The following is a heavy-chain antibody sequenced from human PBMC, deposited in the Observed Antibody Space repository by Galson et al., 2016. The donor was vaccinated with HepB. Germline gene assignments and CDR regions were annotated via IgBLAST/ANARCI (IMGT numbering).Heavy chain of an antibody. J-gene: IGHJ4*02. CDR3: ARDEDSSWPQFHY. D-gene: IGHD6-13*01. CDR2: IWFDGSNK. Sequence: SLRLSCAASGFSFSDYYMSWIRQAPGKGPEWVAVIWFDGSNKYYADSVKGRFTISRDNSKNMLYLEMNSLRAEDTAVYYCARDEDSSWPQFHYWGQGTLVTVSS. CDR1: GFSFSDYY. V-gene: IGHV3-33*08.